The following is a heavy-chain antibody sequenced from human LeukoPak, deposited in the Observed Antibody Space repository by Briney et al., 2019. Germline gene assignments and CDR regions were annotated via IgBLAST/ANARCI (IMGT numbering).Heavy chain of an antibody. CDR1: GGSFSGYY. J-gene: IGHJ4*02. CDR2: INHSGST. Sequence: SETLSLTCAVYGGSFSGYYWSWIRQPPGKGLEWTGEINHSGSTNYNPSLKSRVTISVDTSKNQFSLKLSSVTAADTAVYYCARTSSGWAPFWYWGQGTLVTVSS. CDR3: ARTSSGWAPFWY. D-gene: IGHD6-19*01. V-gene: IGHV4-34*01.